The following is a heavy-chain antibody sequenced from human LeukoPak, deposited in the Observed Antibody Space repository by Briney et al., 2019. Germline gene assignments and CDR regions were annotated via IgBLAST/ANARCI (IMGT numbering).Heavy chain of an antibody. J-gene: IGHJ5*02. CDR3: ARDSRLVVALNWFDP. V-gene: IGHV3-30*02. CDR2: IRYDGSNK. CDR1: GFTFSSYG. Sequence: PGGSLRLSCAASGFTFSSYGMHWVRQAPGKGLEWVAFIRYDGSNKYYADSVKGRFTISRDNSKNTLYLQMNSLRAEDTAVYYCARDSRLVVALNWFDPWGQGTLVTVSS. D-gene: IGHD2-15*01.